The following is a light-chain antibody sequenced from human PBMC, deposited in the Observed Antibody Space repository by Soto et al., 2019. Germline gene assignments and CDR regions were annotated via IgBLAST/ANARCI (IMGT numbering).Light chain of an antibody. V-gene: IGKV1-39*01. CDR1: QSISSY. J-gene: IGKJ2*01. Sequence: DIQMTQSPSSLSASIGDRVTITCRASQSISSYLNWFQHKPGEAPKLLIQAASSLQSGVPSRFSGSGSGTDFTLTINSLQPEDFAVYYCQQSYSVPVTFGQGTKL. CDR3: QQSYSVPVT. CDR2: AAS.